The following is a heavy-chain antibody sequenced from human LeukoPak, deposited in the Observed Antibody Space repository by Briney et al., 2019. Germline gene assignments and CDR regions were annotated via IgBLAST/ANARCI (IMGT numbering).Heavy chain of an antibody. CDR2: IYYSGST. J-gene: IGHJ4*02. CDR1: GGSISSNSYY. V-gene: IGHV4-39*01. Sequence: SETLSLTCTVSGGSISSNSYYWGWIRQPPGKGLKWIGSIYYSGSTYYNPSLKSRVTISVDTSKNQFSLKLSSVTAADTAVYYCASPGTVTTYWGQGTLVTVSS. D-gene: IGHD4-17*01. CDR3: ASPGTVTTY.